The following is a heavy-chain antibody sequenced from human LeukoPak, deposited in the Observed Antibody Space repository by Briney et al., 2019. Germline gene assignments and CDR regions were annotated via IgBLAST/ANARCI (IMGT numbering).Heavy chain of an antibody. D-gene: IGHD3-9*01. Sequence: GGSLRLSCAASGFTFDDYAMHRVRQAPGKGLEWVSGISWNSGSIGYADSVKGRFTISRDNAKNSLYLQMNSLRAEDTALYYCAKDMGYDILTGPNFDYWGQGTLVTVSS. CDR2: ISWNSGSI. CDR1: GFTFDDYA. J-gene: IGHJ4*02. V-gene: IGHV3-9*01. CDR3: AKDMGYDILTGPNFDY.